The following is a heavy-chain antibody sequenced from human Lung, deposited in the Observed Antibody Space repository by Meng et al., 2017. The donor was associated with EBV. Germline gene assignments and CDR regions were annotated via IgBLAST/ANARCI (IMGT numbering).Heavy chain of an antibody. Sequence: GGVKLARPLASTSTVCGGSSCSSSHYWDWIRRSPGKRLQWIGSIHYSGRTSYNPSLKSRVTISVDTSKNQFSLKLSSVVAADTAVYYCAREVPMIVMNWLDPWGQGTLVTVSS. CDR3: AREVPMIVMNWLDP. J-gene: IGHJ5*02. D-gene: IGHD3-22*01. CDR2: IHYSGRT. V-gene: IGHV4-39*07. CDR1: GGSSCSSSHY.